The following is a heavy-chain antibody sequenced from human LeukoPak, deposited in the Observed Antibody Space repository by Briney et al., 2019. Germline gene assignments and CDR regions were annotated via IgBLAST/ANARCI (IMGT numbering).Heavy chain of an antibody. CDR2: INPNSGGT. V-gene: IGHV1-2*02. D-gene: IGHD6-13*01. CDR3: ARDSIAAAGIDY. Sequence: ASVKVSCKASGYTFTGYYMPWVRQAPGQGLEWMGWINPNSGGTNYAQKFQGRVTMTRDTSISTAYMELSRLRSDDTAVYYCARDSIAAAGIDYWGQGTLVTVS. CDR1: GYTFTGYY. J-gene: IGHJ4*02.